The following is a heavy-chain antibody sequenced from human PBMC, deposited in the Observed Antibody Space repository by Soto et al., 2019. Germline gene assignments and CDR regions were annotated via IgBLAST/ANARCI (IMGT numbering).Heavy chain of an antibody. CDR2: INHSGST. CDR3: WPYCSGGSCYSGVPAFDI. Sequence: SETLSLTCAVYGGSFSGYYWSWIRQPPGKGLEWIGEINHSGSTNYNPSLKSRVTISVDTSKNQFSLKLSSVTAADTAVYYCWPYCSGGSCYSGVPAFDIWGQGTMVTVSS. CDR1: GGSFSGYY. J-gene: IGHJ3*02. D-gene: IGHD2-15*01. V-gene: IGHV4-34*01.